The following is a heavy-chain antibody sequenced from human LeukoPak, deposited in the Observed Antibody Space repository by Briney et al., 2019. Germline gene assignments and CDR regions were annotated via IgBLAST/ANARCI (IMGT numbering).Heavy chain of an antibody. Sequence: AGSLRLSCAASGFTFSKYAMSWVRHAPGKGLEWVSAITGIGGNTYYADSVKGRFTISRDNSKNTVFLQMNSLRAEDTAVYYCAKWGDYDVLTGYYVSDYWGQGTLVTVSS. V-gene: IGHV3-23*01. CDR1: GFTFSKYA. J-gene: IGHJ4*02. D-gene: IGHD3-9*01. CDR3: AKWGDYDVLTGYYVSDY. CDR2: ITGIGGNT.